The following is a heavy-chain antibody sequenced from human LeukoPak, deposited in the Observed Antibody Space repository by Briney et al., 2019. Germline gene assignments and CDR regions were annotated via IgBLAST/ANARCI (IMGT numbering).Heavy chain of an antibody. V-gene: IGHV3-30*04. D-gene: IGHD3-16*02. CDR2: ISYDGSNK. CDR1: GFTFSSYA. CDR3: AREEDYDYVWGSYRYGFDY. Sequence: GRSLRLSCAASGFTFSSYAMHWVRQAPGKGLEWVAVISYDGSNKYYADSVKGRFTISRDNSKNTLYLQMNSLRAEDTAVYYCAREEDYDYVWGSYRYGFDYWGQGTLVTVSS. J-gene: IGHJ4*02.